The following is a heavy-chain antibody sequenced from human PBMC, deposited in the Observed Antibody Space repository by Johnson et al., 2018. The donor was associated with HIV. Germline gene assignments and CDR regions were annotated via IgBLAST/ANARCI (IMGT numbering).Heavy chain of an antibody. J-gene: IGHJ3*02. V-gene: IGHV3-9*02. CDR2: ISWDSGTI. D-gene: IGHD2-2*01. CDR1: AFTSSSYG. CDR3: ARGKGASVGLDAFDI. Sequence: ESGGGMVKPGGPLCLSCAASAFTSSSYGMHWFRTAPGKGLEWVPGISWDSGTIDYADSVKGRFTISRDNAKNSLYLQTNSLRVEDTAFYYCARGKGASVGLDAFDIWGQGTMVTVSS.